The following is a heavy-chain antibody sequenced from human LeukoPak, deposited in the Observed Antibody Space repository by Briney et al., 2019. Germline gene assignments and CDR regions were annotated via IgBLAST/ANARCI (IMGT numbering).Heavy chain of an antibody. CDR3: ARALWFGGKGSSYYYMDV. D-gene: IGHD3-10*01. CDR1: GGTFSSYA. V-gene: IGHV1-69*13. J-gene: IGHJ6*03. Sequence: SVKVSCKASGGTFSSYAISWVRQAPGQGLEWMGGIIPIFGTANYAQKFQGRVTITADESTSTAYMELSSLRSEDTAVYYCARALWFGGKGSSYYYMDVWGKGTTVTVSS. CDR2: IIPIFGTA.